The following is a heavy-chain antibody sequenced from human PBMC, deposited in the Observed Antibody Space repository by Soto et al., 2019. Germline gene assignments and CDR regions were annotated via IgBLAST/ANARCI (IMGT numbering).Heavy chain of an antibody. CDR1: GFTFDDYA. V-gene: IGHV3-9*01. J-gene: IGHJ4*02. CDR3: AKDSTAARHGFDY. Sequence: GGSLRLSCAASGFTFDDYAMHWVRQAPGKGLEWVSGISWNSGSIGYADSVKGRFTISRDNAKNSLYLQMSSLRAEDTALYYCAKDSTAARHGFDYWGQGTLVTVSS. CDR2: ISWNSGSI. D-gene: IGHD6-6*01.